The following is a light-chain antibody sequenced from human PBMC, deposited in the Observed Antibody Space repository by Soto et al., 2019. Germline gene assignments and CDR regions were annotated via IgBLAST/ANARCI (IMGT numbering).Light chain of an antibody. Sequence: EIVLTQSPGTLSLSPGERATLSCRASQSVSSAYLAWYQQIPGQAPRLLIYGASSRATGIPDRFSGSGSGRDFTLTISGLEPEDFAVYYCQQSGSSFYTVVQGTKLEIK. CDR3: QQSGSSFYT. CDR1: QSVSSAY. J-gene: IGKJ2*01. V-gene: IGKV3-20*01. CDR2: GAS.